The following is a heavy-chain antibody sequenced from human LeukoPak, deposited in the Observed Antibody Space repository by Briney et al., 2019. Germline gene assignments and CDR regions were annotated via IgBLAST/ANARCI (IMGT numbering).Heavy chain of an antibody. CDR2: INHGGST. V-gene: IGHV4-34*01. CDR3: VRDHVSPGLSNWFDP. D-gene: IGHD3-16*01. CDR1: GGSFSGDF. J-gene: IGHJ5*02. Sequence: SETLSLTCAVYGGSFSGDFWSWIRQSPGKGLEWIGEINHGGSTTYNPSLQSRVTMSVDTSTNQISLKMTSVTASDTAMYYCVRDHVSPGLSNWFDPWGQGTLVTVSS.